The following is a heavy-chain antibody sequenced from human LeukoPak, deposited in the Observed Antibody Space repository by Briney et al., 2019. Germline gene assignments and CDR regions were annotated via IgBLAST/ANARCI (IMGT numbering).Heavy chain of an antibody. CDR3: ARRKIVVVIDAFDI. CDR1: GYSINSGYY. V-gene: IGHV4-38-2*02. J-gene: IGHJ3*02. D-gene: IGHD3-22*01. CDR2: IYRSGST. Sequence: PSETLSLTCTVSGYSINSGYYWVWIRQPPGQGLEWIGSIYRSGSTNYNPSLKSRVTISVDTSKNQFSLKVSSVTAADTAVYYCARRKIVVVIDAFDIWGQGTMVTVSS.